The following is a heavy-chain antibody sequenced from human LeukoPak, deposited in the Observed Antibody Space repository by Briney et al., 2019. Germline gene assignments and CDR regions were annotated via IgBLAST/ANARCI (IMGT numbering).Heavy chain of an antibody. CDR3: VRGRISTRYLDL. J-gene: IGHJ2*01. V-gene: IGHV2-5*02. D-gene: IGHD2-2*01. CDR2: IYRDNEK. CDR1: GFSLSTNEVG. Sequence: SGPALVKPTQTLTLTCTFSGFSLSTNEVGVGWVRQPPGKALEWLTLIYRDNEKRFSSSLRNRLTTDKDTSKNQVILTMTNMEPVDTATYYCVRGRISTRYLDLWGRGTLVTVSS.